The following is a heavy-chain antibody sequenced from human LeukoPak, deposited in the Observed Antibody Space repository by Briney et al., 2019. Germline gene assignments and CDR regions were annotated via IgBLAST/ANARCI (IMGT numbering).Heavy chain of an antibody. Sequence: SETLSLTCAVYGGSFSGYYWSWIRQPPGKGLEWIGKINHSGSTNYNPSLKSRVTISVDTSKNQFSLKLSSVTAADTAVYYCARAVRGYSGSKYYFDYWGQGTLVTVSS. J-gene: IGHJ4*02. D-gene: IGHD5-12*01. CDR2: INHSGST. CDR1: GGSFSGYY. V-gene: IGHV4-34*01. CDR3: ARAVRGYSGSKYYFDY.